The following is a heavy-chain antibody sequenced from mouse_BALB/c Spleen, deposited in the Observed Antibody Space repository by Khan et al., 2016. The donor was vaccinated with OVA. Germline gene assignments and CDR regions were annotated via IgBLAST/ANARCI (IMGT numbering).Heavy chain of an antibody. V-gene: IGHV3-2*02. CDR1: GYSITSGYG. D-gene: IGHD1-2*01. Sequence: EVQLQESGPGLVKPSQSLSLTCNVTGYSITSGYGWNWIRQFPGNKLEWMGYISYSGSTNYNPSLKSRISITRDTSKNQFFLQLNSVSTEDTATYYCARTARIKYWGQGTTLTVSS. CDR3: ARTARIKY. CDR2: ISYSGST. J-gene: IGHJ2*01.